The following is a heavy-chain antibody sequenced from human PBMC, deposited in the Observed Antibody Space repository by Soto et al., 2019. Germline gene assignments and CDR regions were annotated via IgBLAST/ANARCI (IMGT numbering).Heavy chain of an antibody. D-gene: IGHD3-3*01. CDR2: ISYDSETI. CDR1: GFTCGTYS. CDR3: ARLYYDYV. Sequence: GGSLRLSCLRSGFTCGTYSMNWVRQAAGKGLEWIAYISYDSETIQYADSVKGRFTISRDNAKNSLYLQMNSLRDADTAVYYCARLYYDYVWGQGTTVTVSS. V-gene: IGHV3-48*02. J-gene: IGHJ6*02.